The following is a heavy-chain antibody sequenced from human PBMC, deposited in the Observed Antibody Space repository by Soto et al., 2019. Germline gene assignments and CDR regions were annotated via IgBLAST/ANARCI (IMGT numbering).Heavy chain of an antibody. CDR2: IYYSGST. CDR3: ARGMLHPWELLDY. J-gene: IGHJ4*02. D-gene: IGHD1-26*01. V-gene: IGHV4-59*01. CDR1: GGSISSYY. Sequence: ASETLSLTCTVSGGSISSYYWSWIRQPPGKGLEWIGYIYYSGSTNYNPSLKSRVTISVDTSKNQFSLKLSSVTAADTAVYYCARGMLHPWELLDYWGQGTLVTVSS.